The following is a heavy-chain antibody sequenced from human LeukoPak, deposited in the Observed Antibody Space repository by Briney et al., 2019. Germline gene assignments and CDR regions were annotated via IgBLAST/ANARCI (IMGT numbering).Heavy chain of an antibody. D-gene: IGHD5-24*01. V-gene: IGHV4-34*01. J-gene: IGHJ6*02. CDR2: INHSGST. CDR1: GGSFSGYY. CDR3: ARRRRMMALDNNYYYYGMDV. Sequence: KSSETLSLTCAVYGGSFSGYYWSWIRQPPGKGLEWIGEINHSGSTNYNPSLKSRVTISVDTSKNQFSLKLSSVTAAHTAVYYRARRRRMMALDNNYYYYGMDVWGQGTTVTVSS.